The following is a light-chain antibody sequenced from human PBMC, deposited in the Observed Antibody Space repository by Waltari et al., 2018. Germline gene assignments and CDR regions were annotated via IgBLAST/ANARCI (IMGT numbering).Light chain of an antibody. Sequence: QSVLTQPPSPSGTPGQRVTISCSWTSCNTGRTSVNWCQQLPEMAPKLLIYGSRQRPSGVPVRFSASKSCTSATLAISGPQSEDEADYYCAAWDDSLTLVVFGGGTKLTVL. CDR3: AAWDDSLTLVV. CDR1: SCNTGRTS. J-gene: IGLJ2*01. CDR2: GSR. V-gene: IGLV1-44*01.